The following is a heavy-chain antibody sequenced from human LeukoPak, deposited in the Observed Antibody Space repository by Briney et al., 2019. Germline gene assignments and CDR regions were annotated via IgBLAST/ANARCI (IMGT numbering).Heavy chain of an antibody. CDR2: ISAYNGNT. V-gene: IGHV1-18*01. CDR3: ARHSLRPGYYYMAV. D-gene: IGHD2-21*01. Sequence: ASVTVSFKASGYTFTSYGISWVRQAPGQGLEWMGWISAYNGNTNYAQKLQGRVTITTDTSTSTAYMELRPLSSDDTAVYYCARHSLRPGYYYMAVWGKGPTVTAPS. CDR1: GYTFTSYG. J-gene: IGHJ6*03.